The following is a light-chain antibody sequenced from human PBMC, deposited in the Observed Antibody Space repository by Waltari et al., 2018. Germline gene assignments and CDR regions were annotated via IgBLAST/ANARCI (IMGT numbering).Light chain of an antibody. CDR3: QVWDSGSDHYV. CDR1: DIGSKS. J-gene: IGLJ1*01. CDR2: DDS. Sequence: SYVLTQPPSVSVAPGQTARISCGGNDIGSKSVLWYQQKSGQAAVLVVYDDSYRPSGIPERCSGSNSGNTATLTISRVDAGDEADYYCQVWDSGSDHYVFGPGTKVTVL. V-gene: IGLV3-21*02.